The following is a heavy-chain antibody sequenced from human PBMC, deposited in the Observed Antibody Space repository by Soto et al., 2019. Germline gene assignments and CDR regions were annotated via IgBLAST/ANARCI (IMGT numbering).Heavy chain of an antibody. CDR2: ISYDGSNK. V-gene: IGHV3-30-3*01. Sequence: QVQLVESGGGVVQPGRSLRLSCAASGFTFSSYAMHWVRQAPGKGLEWVAVISYDGSNKYYADSVKGRFTFSRDNSKNTLYLQMNSLRAEDTAVYYCAREGVGATSINFDYWGQGTLVTVSS. CDR3: AREGVGATSINFDY. J-gene: IGHJ4*02. CDR1: GFTFSSYA. D-gene: IGHD1-26*01.